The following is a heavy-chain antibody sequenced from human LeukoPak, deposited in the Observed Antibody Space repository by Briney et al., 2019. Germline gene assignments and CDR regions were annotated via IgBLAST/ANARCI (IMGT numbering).Heavy chain of an antibody. D-gene: IGHD6-13*01. CDR3: ARVLGGSSSWYDPIDY. J-gene: IGHJ4*02. CDR2: ISAYNGNT. V-gene: IGHV1-18*04. Sequence: GASLKVSCKASGYTFTGYYMHCARQAPGQRLECMGWISAYNGNTNYAQKLQGRVTMTTDTSTSTAYMELRSLRSDDTAVYYCARVLGGSSSWYDPIDYWGQGTLVTVSS. CDR1: GYTFTGYY.